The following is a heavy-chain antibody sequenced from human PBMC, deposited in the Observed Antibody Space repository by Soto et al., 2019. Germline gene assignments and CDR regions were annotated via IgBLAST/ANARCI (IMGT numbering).Heavy chain of an antibody. CDR2: IYYSGST. D-gene: IGHD3-3*01. J-gene: IGHJ4*02. CDR3: ARVPRKGRGYSIPYYFDY. Sequence: QVQLQESGPGLVKPSQTLSLTCTVSGGSISSGVYYWSWIRQSPGKGLEWIGYIYYSGSTYYNPSLKRRVTISEDTYQNQFSLKLSFVTAAATAVYYCARVPRKGRGYSIPYYFDYWGQGTLVTVSS. V-gene: IGHV4-30-4*01. CDR1: GGSISSGVYY.